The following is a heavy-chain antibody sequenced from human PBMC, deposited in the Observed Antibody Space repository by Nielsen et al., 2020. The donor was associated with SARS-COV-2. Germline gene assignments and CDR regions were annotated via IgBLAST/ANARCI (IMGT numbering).Heavy chain of an antibody. J-gene: IGHJ3*02. CDR2: INHRGTS. CDR3: ARDPSYSSDSSDPEERFDI. CDR1: GFTFSTYA. D-gene: IGHD3-22*01. V-gene: IGHV4-34*01. Sequence: ESLKISCAASGFTFSTYAMNWVRQPPGKGLEWMGDINHRGTSNHNPTLKSRVTMSVDTSKHQFFLRLTSVTAADTAVYYCARDPSYSSDSSDPEERFDIWGQGAMVTVS.